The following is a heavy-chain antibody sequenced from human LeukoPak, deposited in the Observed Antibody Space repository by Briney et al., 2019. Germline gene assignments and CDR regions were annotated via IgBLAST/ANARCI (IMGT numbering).Heavy chain of an antibody. CDR2: IYYIGST. V-gene: IGHV4-59*01. J-gene: IGHJ5*02. CDR3: VRGSGLPYGSGSIDDP. CDR1: GGSFSGYY. D-gene: IGHD3-10*01. Sequence: SKTLSLTCAVYGGSFSGYYWSWIRQPPGKRLEWIGYIYYIGSTNYNPSLKSGVTISVDTSKNQFSLKLSSVTAADTAVYYCVRGSGLPYGSGSIDDPWGQGTLVTVSS.